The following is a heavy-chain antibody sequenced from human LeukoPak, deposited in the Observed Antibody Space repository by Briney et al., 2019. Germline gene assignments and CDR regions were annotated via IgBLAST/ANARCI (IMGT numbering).Heavy chain of an antibody. V-gene: IGHV3-30*02. D-gene: IGHD2-2*01. CDR1: GFTFSSYG. CDR2: IRYDGSNK. J-gene: IGHJ5*01. Sequence: GGSLRLSCAASGFTFSSYGMHWVRQAPGKGLEWVAYIRYDGSNKYYADSVKGRFTISRDISKNTLYLQMNSLRAEDTAVYYCAKDRHAPGRYCSSTSCFPFDSWGQGTLVTVSS. CDR3: AKDRHAPGRYCSSTSCFPFDS.